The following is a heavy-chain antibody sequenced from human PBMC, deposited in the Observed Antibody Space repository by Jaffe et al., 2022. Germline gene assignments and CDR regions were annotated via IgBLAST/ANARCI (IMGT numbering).Heavy chain of an antibody. D-gene: IGHD4-4*01. J-gene: IGHJ5*02. Sequence: QLQLQESGPGLVKPSETLSLTCTVSGGSISSSSYYWGWIRQPPGKGLEWIGSIYYSGSTYYNPSLKSRVTISVDTSKNQFSLKLSSVTAADTAVYYCARQQEAPTTGPGDNWFDPWGQGTLVTVSS. CDR1: GGSISSSSYY. CDR2: IYYSGST. V-gene: IGHV4-39*01. CDR3: ARQQEAPTTGPGDNWFDP.